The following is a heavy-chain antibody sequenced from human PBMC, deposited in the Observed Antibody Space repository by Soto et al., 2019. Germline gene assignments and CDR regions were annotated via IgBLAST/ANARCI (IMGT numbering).Heavy chain of an antibody. D-gene: IGHD2-15*01. Sequence: VQLVESGGGLVKPGGSLRLSCAASGFTFSDYYMSWIRQAPGKGLEWVSAINGGGAGTYYADSVRGRFTVSRDNSKNTLSLQMNSLRAEDTAVYYCAKGSGGHDYWGQGTLVTVSS. J-gene: IGHJ4*02. CDR3: AKGSGGHDY. CDR1: GFTFSDYY. V-gene: IGHV3-23*04. CDR2: INGGGAGT.